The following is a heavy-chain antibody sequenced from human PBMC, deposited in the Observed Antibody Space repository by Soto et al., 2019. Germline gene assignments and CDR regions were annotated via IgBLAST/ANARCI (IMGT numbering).Heavy chain of an antibody. V-gene: IGHV4-34*01. CDR2: INHSGST. CDR3: ASYSYGYFRY. D-gene: IGHD5-18*01. CDR1: GGSFSGYY. J-gene: IGHJ4*02. Sequence: SETLSLTCAVYGGSFSGYYWSWIRQPPGKGLEWIGEINHSGSTNYNPSLKSRVTISVDTSKNQFSLKLSSVTAADTAVYYCASYSYGYFRYWGQVTLVTVSS.